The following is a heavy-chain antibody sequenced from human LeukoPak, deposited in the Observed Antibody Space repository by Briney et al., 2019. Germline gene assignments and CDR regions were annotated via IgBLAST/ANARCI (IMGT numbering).Heavy chain of an antibody. D-gene: IGHD2/OR15-2a*01. CDR3: ARALSYYYYGMDV. Sequence: SETLSLTCTVSGGSISSGDYYWSWIRQHPGKGLEWIGYIYYSGSTYYNPSLKSRVTISVDTSKNQFSLKLSSVTAVDTAVYYCARALSYYYYGMDVWGQGTTVTVSS. V-gene: IGHV4-31*03. CDR1: GGSISSGDYY. J-gene: IGHJ6*02. CDR2: IYYSGST.